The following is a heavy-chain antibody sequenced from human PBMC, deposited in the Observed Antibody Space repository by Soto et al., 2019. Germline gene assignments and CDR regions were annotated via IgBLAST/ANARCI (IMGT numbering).Heavy chain of an antibody. J-gene: IGHJ3*01. CDR3: ARGGGAYDV. CDR2: ISEYGDS. V-gene: IGHV1-18*01. Sequence: QVQLAQSGAEVKKPGTTVKVSCKASGYIVTSFGINWVRQAPGQGLEWMGCISEYGDSNYLETLQDRVSLTIDTHTNPAYLELRSLGSDDTGVYDCARGGGAYDVWGQGTRITVSS. CDR1: GYIVTSFG.